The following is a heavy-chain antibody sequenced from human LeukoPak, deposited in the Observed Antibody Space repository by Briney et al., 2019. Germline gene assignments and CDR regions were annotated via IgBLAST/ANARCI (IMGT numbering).Heavy chain of an antibody. CDR2: INWNGRSI. D-gene: IGHD3-16*01. J-gene: IGHJ6*03. CDR3: ARDDYVWGVNYYYYYMDV. Sequence: TGGSLRLSCAASRFTFDEYGMSWVRQTAGKGLEWVSGINWNGRSIGYADSVKGRFTVSRDNAKNSLYLQMNSLRAEDTAVYYCARDDYVWGVNYYYYYMDVWGKGTTVTVSS. V-gene: IGHV3-20*04. CDR1: RFTFDEYG.